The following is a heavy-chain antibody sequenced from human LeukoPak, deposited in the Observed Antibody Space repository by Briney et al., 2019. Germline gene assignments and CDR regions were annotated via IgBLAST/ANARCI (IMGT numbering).Heavy chain of an antibody. Sequence: GGSLRLSCAASGFTVSSNYMSWVRQAPGKGLEWVSVIYSGGSTYYADSVKGRFTISRDNSKNTLYLQMNSLRAEDTAVYYCARDLDDSSGYYHYGMDVWGQGTTVTVS. CDR1: GFTVSSNY. CDR2: IYSGGST. CDR3: ARDLDDSSGYYHYGMDV. J-gene: IGHJ6*02. V-gene: IGHV3-53*01. D-gene: IGHD3-22*01.